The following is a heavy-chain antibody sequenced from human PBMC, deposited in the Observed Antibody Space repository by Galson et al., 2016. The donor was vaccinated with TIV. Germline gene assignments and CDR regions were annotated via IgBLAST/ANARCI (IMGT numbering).Heavy chain of an antibody. CDR2: IRQDGRET. D-gene: IGHD6-19*01. CDR3: ARDLEGWRRAQYDS. J-gene: IGHJ4*02. CDR1: GFIFTSYW. Sequence: SLRLSCAASGFIFTSYWMTWVRQAPGKGLEWVANIRQDGRETYYVDSVRGRFTISRDNAKNFMYLQMNSLGAEDTAFYYCARDLEGWRRAQYDSWGQGTLVSVSS. V-gene: IGHV3-7*04.